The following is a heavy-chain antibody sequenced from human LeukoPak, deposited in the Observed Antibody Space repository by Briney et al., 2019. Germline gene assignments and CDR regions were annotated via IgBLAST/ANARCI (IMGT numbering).Heavy chain of an antibody. CDR1: GFTVSSNY. V-gene: IGHV3-53*01. CDR2: IYSGGST. D-gene: IGHD4-17*01. J-gene: IGHJ4*02. Sequence: GGSLRLSCAASGFTVSSNYMSWVRQAPGKGLEWVSVIYSGGSTYYADSVKGRFTISRDNSKNTLYLQMNSLRAEDTAVYYCAKDRDYGDYVWYFDYWGQGTLVTVSS. CDR3: AKDRDYGDYVWYFDY.